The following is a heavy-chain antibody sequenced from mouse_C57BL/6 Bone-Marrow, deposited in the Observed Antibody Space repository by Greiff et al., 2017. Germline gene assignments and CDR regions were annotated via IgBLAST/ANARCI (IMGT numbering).Heavy chain of an antibody. CDR3: SLHAMDY. CDR1: GYTFTSYW. V-gene: IGHV1-64*01. Sequence: QVQLQQPGAELVKPGASVKLSCKASGYTFTSYWMHWVKQRPGHGLEWIGMIHPNSGSTNSNEKFKSKATLTVDKSASTAYMQLSSLTSEDSAVYYCSLHAMDYWGQGTSVTVSS. CDR2: IHPNSGST. J-gene: IGHJ4*01. D-gene: IGHD6-1*01.